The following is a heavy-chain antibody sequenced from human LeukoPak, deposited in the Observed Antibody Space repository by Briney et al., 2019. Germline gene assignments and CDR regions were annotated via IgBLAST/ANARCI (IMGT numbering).Heavy chain of an antibody. V-gene: IGHV3-7*01. CDR1: TFTFGNYW. CDR3: ARDPAAWDY. Sequence: GGSLRLSCAASTFTFGNYWMSWVRHAPGKGLEWVANIKEDGSEEYYVDSVKGRFTISRDNTKNSLYLQMNSLRAEDTAVYYCARDPAAWDYWGQGTLVTVSS. J-gene: IGHJ4*02. CDR2: IKEDGSEE. D-gene: IGHD6-13*01.